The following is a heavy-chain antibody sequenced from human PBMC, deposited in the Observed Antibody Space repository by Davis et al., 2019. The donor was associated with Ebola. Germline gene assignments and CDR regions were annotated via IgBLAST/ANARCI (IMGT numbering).Heavy chain of an antibody. D-gene: IGHD3-3*01. V-gene: IGHV1-3*01. Sequence: AASVKVPRKASRYSFTSYAMHWVRQAPGQRLERMGWINAGNGNTKYSQKFQGRVTITRDTSASTAYMELSSLRSEDTAVYYCARGLTIFGVVSYGMDVWGKGTTVTVSS. CDR3: ARGLTIFGVVSYGMDV. CDR2: INAGNGNT. CDR1: RYSFTSYA. J-gene: IGHJ6*04.